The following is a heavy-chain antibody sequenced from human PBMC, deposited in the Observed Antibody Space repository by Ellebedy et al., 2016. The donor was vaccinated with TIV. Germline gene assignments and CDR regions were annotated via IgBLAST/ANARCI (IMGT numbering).Heavy chain of an antibody. Sequence: GGSLRLSXAASGFTFSSYGMHWVRQAPGKGLEWVAVIWYDGSNKYYADSVKGRFTISRDNSKNTLYLQMNSLRAEDTAVYYCARDSKVLLWFGELLPYYYYYYMDVWGKGTTVTVSS. D-gene: IGHD3-10*01. CDR1: GFTFSSYG. CDR3: ARDSKVLLWFGELLPYYYYYYMDV. V-gene: IGHV3-33*01. CDR2: IWYDGSNK. J-gene: IGHJ6*03.